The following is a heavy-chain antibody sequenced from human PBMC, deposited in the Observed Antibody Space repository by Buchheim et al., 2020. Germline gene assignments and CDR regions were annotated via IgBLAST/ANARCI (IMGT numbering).Heavy chain of an antibody. J-gene: IGHJ6*03. CDR3: ARLGGSYYYDSSGYYHNYYYYYMDV. CDR2: MNPNSGNT. CDR1: GYTFTSYD. Sequence: QVQLVQSGAEVKKPGASEKVSCKASGYTFTSYDINWVRQATGQGLEWMGWMNPNSGNTGYAQKFQGRVTMTRNTSISTAYMELSSLRSEDTAVYYCARLGGSYYYDSSGYYHNYYYYYMDVWGKGTT. V-gene: IGHV1-8*01. D-gene: IGHD3-22*01.